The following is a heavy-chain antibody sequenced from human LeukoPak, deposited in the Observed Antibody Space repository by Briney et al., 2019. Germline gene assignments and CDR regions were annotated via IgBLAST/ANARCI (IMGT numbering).Heavy chain of an antibody. D-gene: IGHD2-21*01. CDR2: IYHSGST. V-gene: IGHV4-4*02. CDR1: GGSISSSNW. J-gene: IGHJ4*02. CDR3: ASNNRGVINDY. Sequence: SETLSLTCAVSGGSISSSNWWSWVRQPPGKGLEWIGEIYHSGSTNYNPSLKSRVTISVDKSKNQFSLKLSSVTAVDTAVYYCASNNRGVINDYWGQGTLVTVSS.